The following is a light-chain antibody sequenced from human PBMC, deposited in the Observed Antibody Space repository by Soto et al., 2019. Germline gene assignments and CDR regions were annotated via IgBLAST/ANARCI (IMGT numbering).Light chain of an antibody. Sequence: QSVLTQPPSVSGAPRQRVTISCSGSTPNIGKNAVNWYQQLPGKAPKLVIYHNDLLPSGVSDRFSGSKSGTSASLAISGLQSDDEADYYCAAWDDNLDGYVFGTGTKVTDL. V-gene: IGLV1-36*01. J-gene: IGLJ1*01. CDR2: HND. CDR1: TPNIGKNA. CDR3: AAWDDNLDGYV.